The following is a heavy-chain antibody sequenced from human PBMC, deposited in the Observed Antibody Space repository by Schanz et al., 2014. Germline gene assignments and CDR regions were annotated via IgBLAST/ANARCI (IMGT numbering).Heavy chain of an antibody. CDR1: GFTFSSYG. Sequence: QMQLVESGGGVVQPGRSLRLSCAASGFTFSSYGMHWVRQAPGKGLEWVAVIWYDGSNKYYADSVKGRFTISRDNSKNTLFLQMNSLRAEDTAVYYCARGGPAYYFDDWGQGTLVTVSS. CDR3: ARGGPAYYFDD. V-gene: IGHV3-33*01. J-gene: IGHJ4*02. CDR2: IWYDGSNK.